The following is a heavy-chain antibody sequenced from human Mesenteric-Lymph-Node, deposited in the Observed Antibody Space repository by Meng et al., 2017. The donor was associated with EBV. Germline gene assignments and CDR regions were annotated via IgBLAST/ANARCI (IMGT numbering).Heavy chain of an antibody. D-gene: IGHD4-17*01. V-gene: IGHV4-34*01. CDR3: ARGPPTLTSYVYFDY. Sequence: QERLTHVGAGRWRPLASLSLTWPVFGGRFSGYSCTWIRQPPGKGPEWIGEINQRGSTNYSPSLKSRVTISVDTSKTQFSLNLRSVTAADTAVYYCARGPPTLTSYVYFDYWGQGILVTVSS. J-gene: IGHJ4*02. CDR2: INQRGST. CDR1: GGRFSGYS.